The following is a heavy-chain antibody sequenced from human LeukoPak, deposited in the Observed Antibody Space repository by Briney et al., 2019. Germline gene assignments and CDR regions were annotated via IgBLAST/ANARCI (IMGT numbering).Heavy chain of an antibody. J-gene: IGHJ4*02. CDR1: GYTFTSYY. V-gene: IGHV1-46*01. CDR2: INPSGGST. Sequence: ASVKVSCKASGYTFTSYYMHWVRQAPGQGLELMGIINPSGGSTSYAQKFQGRVTMTRDTSTSTVYMELSSLRSEDTAVYYCARGRRTYYDILTGYFTYWGQGTLVTVSS. CDR3: ARGRRTYYDILTGYFTY. D-gene: IGHD3-9*01.